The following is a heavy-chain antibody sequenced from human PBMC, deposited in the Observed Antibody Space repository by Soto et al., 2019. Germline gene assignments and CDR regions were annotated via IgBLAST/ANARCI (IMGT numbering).Heavy chain of an antibody. Sequence: GGSLRLSCAASGFTVSSNYMSWVRQAPGKGLEWVSVIYSGGSTYYADSVKGRFTISRDNSKNTLYLQMNSLRAEDTAVYYCARDSDYGDVAGYYYYGMDVWGQGTTVTAP. CDR3: ARDSDYGDVAGYYYYGMDV. CDR1: GFTVSSNY. J-gene: IGHJ6*02. CDR2: IYSGGST. V-gene: IGHV3-53*01. D-gene: IGHD4-17*01.